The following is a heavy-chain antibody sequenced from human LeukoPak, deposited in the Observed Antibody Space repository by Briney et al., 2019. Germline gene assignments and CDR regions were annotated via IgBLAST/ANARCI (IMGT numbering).Heavy chain of an antibody. J-gene: IGHJ4*02. V-gene: IGHV4-34*01. CDR1: GGSFSGYY. CDR3: ASQVGFYYDSSGHLYYFDY. D-gene: IGHD3-22*01. Sequence: PSETLSLTCAVYGGSFSGYYWSLIRQPPGKGLEWIGEINHSGSTNYNPSLKSRVTISVDTSKNQFSLKLSSVTAADTAVYYCASQVGFYYDSSGHLYYFDYWGQGTLVTVSS. CDR2: INHSGST.